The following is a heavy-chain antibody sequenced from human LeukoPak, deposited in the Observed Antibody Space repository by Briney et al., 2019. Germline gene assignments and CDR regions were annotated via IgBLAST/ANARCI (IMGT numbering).Heavy chain of an antibody. CDR1: GFTFSSYS. CDR3: ARADRMETSDAFDI. V-gene: IGHV3-21*01. J-gene: IGHJ3*02. Sequence: PGGSLRLSCAASGFTFSSYSMNWVRQAPGKGLEWVSSISSSSSYIYYADSVKGRFTISRDNAKNSLYLQMNSLRAEDTAVYYCARADRMETSDAFDIWGQGTMVTVSS. CDR2: ISSSSSYI. D-gene: IGHD1-1*01.